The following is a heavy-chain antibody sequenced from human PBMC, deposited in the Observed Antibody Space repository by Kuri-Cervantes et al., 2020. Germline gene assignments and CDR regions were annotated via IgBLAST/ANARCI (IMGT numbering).Heavy chain of an antibody. CDR2: ISYDGSNK. V-gene: IGHV3-30*18. D-gene: IGHD3-16*01. J-gene: IGHJ6*02. Sequence: GESLKISCAASGFTFSSYGMHWVRQAPGKGLEWVAVISYDGSNKYYADSVKGRFTISRDNSKNTLYLQMNSLRAEDTAVYYCAKDQGSYADAWGQGTTVTVSS. CDR3: AKDQGSYADA. CDR1: GFTFSSYG.